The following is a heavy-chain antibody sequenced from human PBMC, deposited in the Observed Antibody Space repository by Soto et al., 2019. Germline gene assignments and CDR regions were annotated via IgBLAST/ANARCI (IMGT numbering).Heavy chain of an antibody. CDR3: ARDRGYSSSFTTFLWFDP. J-gene: IGHJ5*02. D-gene: IGHD6-13*01. CDR1: GGTFSSYT. V-gene: IGHV1-69*04. CDR2: IIPILGIA. Sequence: ASVKVSCKASGGTFSSYTTSWVRQAPGQGLEWMGRIIPILGIANYAQKFQGRVTITADKSTSTAYMELSSLRSEDTAVYYCARDRGYSSSFTTFLWFDPWGQGTLVTVSS.